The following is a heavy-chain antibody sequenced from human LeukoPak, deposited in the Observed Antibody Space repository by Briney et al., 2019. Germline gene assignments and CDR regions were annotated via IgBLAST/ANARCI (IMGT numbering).Heavy chain of an antibody. J-gene: IGHJ4*02. D-gene: IGHD3-16*02. CDR3: AKDHSITFGGVINPDY. Sequence: GGSLRLSCAASGFTFSSYGMHWVRQAPGKGLERVAVISYDGSNKYYADSVKGRFTISRDNSKNTLYLQMNSLRAEDTAVYYCAKDHSITFGGVINPDYWGQGTLVTVSS. V-gene: IGHV3-30*18. CDR1: GFTFSSYG. CDR2: ISYDGSNK.